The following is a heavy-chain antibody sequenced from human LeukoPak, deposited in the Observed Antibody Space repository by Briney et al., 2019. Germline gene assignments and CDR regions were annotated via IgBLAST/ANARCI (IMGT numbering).Heavy chain of an antibody. V-gene: IGHV1-69*04. CDR1: GGTFISYT. D-gene: IGHD3-22*01. CDR3: ARDTRDISGYYPLDY. Sequence: ASVKVSCKASGGTFISYTISWVRQAPGQGLEWMGRIIPILGIANYAQKFQGRVTITADKSTSTAYMELSSLRSEDTAVYYCARDTRDISGYYPLDYWGQGTLVTVSS. CDR2: IIPILGIA. J-gene: IGHJ4*02.